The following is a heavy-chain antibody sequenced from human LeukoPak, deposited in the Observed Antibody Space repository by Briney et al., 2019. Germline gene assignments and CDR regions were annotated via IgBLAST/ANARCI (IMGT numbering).Heavy chain of an antibody. CDR1: GFIFSRNG. D-gene: IGHD3-9*01. V-gene: IGHV3-30*02. J-gene: IGHJ4*02. CDR2: LRYDGSNR. CDR3: AKDDPTYDILTGYLPIDY. Sequence: GGSLRLSCAASGFIFSRNGMHWVRQAPGKGLEWVAFLRYDGSNRYYADSVKGRFTISRDNSKNTLYLQMNSLRAEDTAVYYCAKDDPTYDILTGYLPIDYWGQGTLVTVSS.